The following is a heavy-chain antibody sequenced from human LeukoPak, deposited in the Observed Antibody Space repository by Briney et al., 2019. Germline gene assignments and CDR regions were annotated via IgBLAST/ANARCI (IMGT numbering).Heavy chain of an antibody. CDR2: VSGSGDST. Sequence: GGSLRLSXAASGFTFSSYAMSWVRQAPGKGLEWVSAVSGSGDSTYYAASVKGRFTISRDNSKNTPYLQMNSRRAEDTAVYYCAKTGSGLLRSYYYMDVWGKGTTVTVSS. CDR1: GFTFSSYA. V-gene: IGHV3-23*01. J-gene: IGHJ6*03. CDR3: AKTGSGLLRSYYYMDV. D-gene: IGHD4-17*01.